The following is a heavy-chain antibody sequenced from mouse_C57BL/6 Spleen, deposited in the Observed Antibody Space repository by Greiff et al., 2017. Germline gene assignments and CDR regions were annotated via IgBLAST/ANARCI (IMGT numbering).Heavy chain of an antibody. CDR1: GYSFTSYY. Sequence: QVQLQQSGPELVKPGASVKISCKASGYSFTSYYIHWVKQRPGQGLEWIGWIYPGGGNTKYNEKFKGKATLTADTSSSTAYMQLSSLTAEDSAVYYCASGGFAYWGQGTLVTVSA. CDR2: IYPGGGNT. J-gene: IGHJ3*01. V-gene: IGHV1-66*01. CDR3: ASGGFAY.